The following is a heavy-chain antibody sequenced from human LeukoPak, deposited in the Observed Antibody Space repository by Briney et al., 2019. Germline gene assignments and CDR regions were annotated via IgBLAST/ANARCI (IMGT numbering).Heavy chain of an antibody. V-gene: IGHV4-61*10. J-gene: IGHJ4*02. CDR2: IYYSGST. CDR3: AREGGSGWHY. D-gene: IGHD6-19*01. CDR1: GGSISSGSNY. Sequence: SQTLSLTCTVSGGSISSGSNYWSWIRQPAGKGLEWIGYIYYSGSTNYNPSLKSRVTISVDTSKNQFSLKLSSVTAADAGVYYCAREGGSGWHYWGQGTLASVSS.